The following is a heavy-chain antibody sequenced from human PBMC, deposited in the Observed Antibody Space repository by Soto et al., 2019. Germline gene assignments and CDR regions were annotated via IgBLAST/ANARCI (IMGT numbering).Heavy chain of an antibody. J-gene: IGHJ4*02. CDR2: ISSSSSYI. CDR1: GFTVSSYS. D-gene: IGHD3-10*01. CDR3: ARGEITMVRGVIDY. V-gene: IGHV3-21*01. Sequence: GGSLRLSCAASGFTVSSYSMNWVRRAPGKGLEWVSSISSSSSYIYYADSVKGRFTISRDNAKNSLYLQMNSLRAEDTAVYYCARGEITMVRGVIDYWGQGTLVTVSS.